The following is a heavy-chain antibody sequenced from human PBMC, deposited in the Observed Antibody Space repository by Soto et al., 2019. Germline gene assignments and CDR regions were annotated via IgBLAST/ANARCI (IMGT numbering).Heavy chain of an antibody. Sequence: GASVKVSCKASGGTFSSYAISWVRQAPGQGLEWMGGIIPIFGTANYAQKFQGRVTITADESTSTAYMELSSLRSEDTAVYYCAATLLGYCSGGSCATIDPWGQGTLVTVSS. V-gene: IGHV1-69*13. CDR3: AATLLGYCSGGSCATIDP. CDR2: IIPIFGTA. D-gene: IGHD2-15*01. CDR1: GGTFSSYA. J-gene: IGHJ5*02.